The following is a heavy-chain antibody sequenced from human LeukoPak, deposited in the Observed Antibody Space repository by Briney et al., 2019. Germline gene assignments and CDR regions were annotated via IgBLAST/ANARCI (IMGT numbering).Heavy chain of an antibody. V-gene: IGHV1-2*06. CDR1: GYTFTVYY. D-gene: IGHD6-19*01. J-gene: IGHJ4*02. CDR3: ARAPPPYSSGWYGEGGDY. CDR2: INPNSGGT. Sequence: ASVQVSCKASGYTFTVYYMHWVRQAPGQGLKWMGQINPNSGGTNYAQKFQGRVTMTRETSISTAYMELSRLRSDDTAVYYCARAPPPYSSGWYGEGGDYWGQGTLVTVSS.